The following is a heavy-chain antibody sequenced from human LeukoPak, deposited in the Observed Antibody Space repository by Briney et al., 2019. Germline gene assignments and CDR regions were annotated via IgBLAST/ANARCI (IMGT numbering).Heavy chain of an antibody. V-gene: IGHV1-69*02. J-gene: IGHJ4*02. CDR1: GGTFSSYT. D-gene: IGHD4-23*01. CDR3: ARAAIGYGGNSGADY. CDR2: IIPILGIA. Sequence: VKVSCKASGGTFSSYTISWVRRAPGQGLEWMGRIIPILGIANYAQKFQGRVTITADKSTSTAYMELSSLRSEDTAVYYCARAAIGYGGNSGADYWGQGTLVTVSS.